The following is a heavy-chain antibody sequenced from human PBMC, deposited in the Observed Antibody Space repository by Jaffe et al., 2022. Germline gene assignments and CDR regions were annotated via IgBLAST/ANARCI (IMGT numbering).Heavy chain of an antibody. CDR3: ARMGIAVAGTPGDWFDP. CDR2: IYYSGST. Sequence: QLQLQESGPGLVKPSETLSLTCTVSGGSISSSSYYWGWIRQPPGKGLEWIGSIYYSGSTYYNPSLKSRVTISVDTSKNQFSLKLSSVTAADTAVYYCARMGIAVAGTPGDWFDPWGQGTLVTVSS. D-gene: IGHD6-19*01. J-gene: IGHJ5*02. V-gene: IGHV4-39*01. CDR1: GGSISSSSYY.